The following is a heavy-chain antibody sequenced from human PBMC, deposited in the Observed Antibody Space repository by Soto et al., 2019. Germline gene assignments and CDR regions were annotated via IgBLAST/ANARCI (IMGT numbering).Heavy chain of an antibody. J-gene: IGHJ4*02. CDR3: TRGPRPTSVGTGAY. D-gene: IGHD3-10*01. V-gene: IGHV3-74*01. Sequence: EVQLVESGGGLVQPVGSLRISCAASGFTFSTYWMQWVRQAPGKGLVWVSRINYDGSSTDYADSVKGRFTISRDNAKNTLYLQMNTLTAEDTAVYYCTRGPRPTSVGTGAYWGQGTLVTVSS. CDR2: INYDGSST. CDR1: GFTFSTYW.